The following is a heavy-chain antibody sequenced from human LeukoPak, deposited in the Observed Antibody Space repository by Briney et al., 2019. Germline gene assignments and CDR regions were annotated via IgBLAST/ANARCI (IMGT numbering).Heavy chain of an antibody. CDR3: ARGSRAIVATKFARGRYMDV. V-gene: IGHV3-30*04. CDR1: GFTFSNCA. Sequence: PGRSLRLSCVASGFTFSNCAIHWVRQAPGKGLEWVAVLSHDGSNKYYADSVKGRFTISRDNSKNTLYLQMNSLRTEDTAVYYCARGSRAIVATKFARGRYMDVWGKGTTVTVSS. D-gene: IGHD5-12*01. J-gene: IGHJ6*03. CDR2: LSHDGSNK.